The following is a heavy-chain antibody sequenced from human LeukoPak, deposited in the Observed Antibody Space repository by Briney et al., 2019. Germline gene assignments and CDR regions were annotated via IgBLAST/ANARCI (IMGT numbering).Heavy chain of an antibody. V-gene: IGHV3-23*01. CDR2: IGISGDNT. Sequence: GSLRLSCAASGFTFSNYAMTWVRRAPGKGLEWVSSIGISGDNTYYADSVKGRFTMSRDNSKNTLYLQMNSLRAEDTAVYYCAKNGYRSGWREHWGQGTLVTVSS. J-gene: IGHJ4*02. CDR1: GFTFSNYA. CDR3: AKNGYRSGWREH. D-gene: IGHD6-19*01.